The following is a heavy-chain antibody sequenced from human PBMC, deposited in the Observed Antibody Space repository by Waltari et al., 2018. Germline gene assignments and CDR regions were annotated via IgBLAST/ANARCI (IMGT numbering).Heavy chain of an antibody. CDR1: GYTFTSYY. D-gene: IGHD3-16*02. Sequence: SGAEVKKPGASVKVSCKASGYTFTSYYTHWVRQAPGQGLEWMGIINPSGGSTSYAQKFQGRVTMTRDTSTSTVYMELSSLRSEDTAVYYWARDREVITFGGVIVPPSGYWGQGTLVTVSS. CDR2: INPSGGST. CDR3: ARDREVITFGGVIVPPSGY. J-gene: IGHJ4*02. V-gene: IGHV1-46*01.